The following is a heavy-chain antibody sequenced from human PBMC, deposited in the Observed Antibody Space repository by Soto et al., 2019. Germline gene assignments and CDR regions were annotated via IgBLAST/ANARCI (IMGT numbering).Heavy chain of an antibody. CDR3: ARRDCSGGSCYGAY. CDR1: GYTFTNYW. CDR2: IYPGDSNT. V-gene: IGHV5-51*01. J-gene: IGHJ4*02. Sequence: GESLKISCKGSGYTFTNYWIAWVRQMPGKGLEWMGIIYPGDSNTRYSPSFQGQVTISADKSISTAHLQWSSLKASDTAMYYCARRDCSGGSCYGAYWGQGTPVTVSS. D-gene: IGHD2-15*01.